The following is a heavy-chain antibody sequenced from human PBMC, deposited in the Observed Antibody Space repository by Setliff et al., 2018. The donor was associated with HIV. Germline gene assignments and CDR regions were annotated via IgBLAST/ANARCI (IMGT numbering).Heavy chain of an antibody. CDR1: GYTFTSYY. CDR2: INAGNGNA. D-gene: IGHD2-15*01. J-gene: IGHJ1*01. V-gene: IGHV1-3*01. CDR3: ARVACSGGSCYSYFQH. Sequence: ASVKVSCKASGYTFTSYYMHWVRQAPGQGLEWMGIINAGNGNAKYSQKFQGRVTITRDTSASTAYMELSSLTSEDTAVYYCARVACSGGSCYSYFQHWGQGTLVTVSS.